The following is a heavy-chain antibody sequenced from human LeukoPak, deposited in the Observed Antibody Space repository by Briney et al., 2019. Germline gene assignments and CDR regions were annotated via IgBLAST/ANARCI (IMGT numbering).Heavy chain of an antibody. CDR1: GFTFSGYA. Sequence: GGSLRLSCAASGFTFSGYAMQWVRQAPEKRPEYVSGISGDGGTIYYASSVKGRFTISRDNSKNTLYLQMGSLRAEDTAVYYCARDGKATNDYWGQGTLVTVSS. D-gene: IGHD5-24*01. V-gene: IGHV3-64*01. CDR3: ARDGKATNDY. J-gene: IGHJ4*02. CDR2: ISGDGGTI.